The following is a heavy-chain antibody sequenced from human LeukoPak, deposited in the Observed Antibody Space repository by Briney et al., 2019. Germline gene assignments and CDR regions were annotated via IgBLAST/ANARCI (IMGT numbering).Heavy chain of an antibody. CDR2: IRYDGSNK. J-gene: IGHJ4*02. V-gene: IGHV3-30*02. D-gene: IGHD6-13*01. Sequence: GGSLRLSCAASGFTFSSYGMRWVRQAPGKGLEWVAFIRYDGSNKYYADSVKGRFTISRDNSKNTLYLQMNSLRAEDTAVYYCARHIKSGYSRSWSSFDYWGQGTLVTVSS. CDR3: ARHIKSGYSRSWSSFDY. CDR1: GFTFSSYG.